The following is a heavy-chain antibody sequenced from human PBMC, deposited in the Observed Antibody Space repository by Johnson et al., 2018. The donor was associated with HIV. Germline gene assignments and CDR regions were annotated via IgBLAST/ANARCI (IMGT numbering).Heavy chain of an antibody. CDR2: ISYDGDNE. Sequence: QEQLVESGGGVVQPGRSLRLSCSASGFTFSNYGMQWVRQAPGKGLEWVAVISYDGDNEYYADSVKGRFTISRDNSKNTLYLQVNSLRPEDTAVYYCEKNNQVWWLLPVDAFDIWGQGTMVTVSS. CDR1: GFTFSNYG. CDR3: EKNNQVWWLLPVDAFDI. D-gene: IGHD2-15*01. V-gene: IGHV3-30*18. J-gene: IGHJ3*02.